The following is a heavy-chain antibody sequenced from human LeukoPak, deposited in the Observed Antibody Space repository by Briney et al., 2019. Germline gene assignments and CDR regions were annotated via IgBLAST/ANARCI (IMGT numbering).Heavy chain of an antibody. D-gene: IGHD3-9*01. CDR3: ARLGDILTGYYFDY. CDR2: IYYSGST. Sequence: SETLSLTCTVSGGSISSYYWSWIRQPPGKGLEWIGYIYYSGSTNYNPPLKSRVTISVDTSKNQFSLRLSSVTAADTAVYYCARLGDILTGYYFDYWGQGTLVTVSS. V-gene: IGHV4-59*08. CDR1: GGSISSYY. J-gene: IGHJ4*02.